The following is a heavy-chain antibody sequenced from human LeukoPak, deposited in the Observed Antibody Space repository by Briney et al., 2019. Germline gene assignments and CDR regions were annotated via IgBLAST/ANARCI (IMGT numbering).Heavy chain of an antibody. CDR2: IYSGGST. CDR1: GFTVRSNY. D-gene: IGHD3-10*01. J-gene: IGHJ4*02. V-gene: IGHV3-53*01. CDR3: ARVDYGSGNDYFDY. Sequence: GGSLRLSCAASGFTVRSNYMSWVRQAPGKGLGWVSVIYSGGSTYYADSVKGRFTISRDNSKNTLYLQMNSLRAEDTAVYYCARVDYGSGNDYFDYWGQGTLVTVSS.